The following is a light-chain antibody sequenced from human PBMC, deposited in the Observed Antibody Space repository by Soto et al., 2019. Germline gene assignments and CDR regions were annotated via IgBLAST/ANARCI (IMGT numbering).Light chain of an antibody. J-gene: IGLJ1*01. CDR3: QSYDSSLSACV. CDR2: GNN. CDR1: RSNFGAGYA. V-gene: IGLV1-40*01. Sequence: SVLTHPLSVNRVPGHGVTIFCTKSRSNFGAGYAVHWYQQLPGTAPKLLIYGNNNRPSGVPDRFAGSKSGTSASLAITGFQAEDEADYYCQSYDSSLSACVFGTGTTVTV.